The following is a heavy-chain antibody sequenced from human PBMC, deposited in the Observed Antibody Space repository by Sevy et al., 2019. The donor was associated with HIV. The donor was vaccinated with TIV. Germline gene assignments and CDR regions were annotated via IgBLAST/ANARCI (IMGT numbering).Heavy chain of an antibody. Sequence: GGSLRLSCVASGLTVGSLSINWVRQAPGKGLEWVSIIYSAGTTFYSDSVKGRFTISRDNSNNKLELQMNSLRAEDTAIYYCARIKGASSSYAMDVWGQGTTVTVSS. D-gene: IGHD2-2*01. V-gene: IGHV3-66*01. CDR2: IYSAGTT. J-gene: IGHJ6*02. CDR1: GLTVGSLS. CDR3: ARIKGASSSYAMDV.